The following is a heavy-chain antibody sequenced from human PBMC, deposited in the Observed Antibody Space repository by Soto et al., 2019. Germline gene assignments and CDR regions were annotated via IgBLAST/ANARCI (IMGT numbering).Heavy chain of an antibody. Sequence: QVQLVESGGGVVQPGRSLRLSCAASGFTFSSYGMHWVRQAPGKGLEWVAVISYDGSNKYYADSVKGRFTISRDNSKNTLYLQMNSLRAEDTAVYYCAKDRGASYYDILTGYSLNYGMDVWGQGTTVTVSS. J-gene: IGHJ6*02. CDR2: ISYDGSNK. CDR1: GFTFSSYG. V-gene: IGHV3-30*18. D-gene: IGHD3-9*01. CDR3: AKDRGASYYDILTGYSLNYGMDV.